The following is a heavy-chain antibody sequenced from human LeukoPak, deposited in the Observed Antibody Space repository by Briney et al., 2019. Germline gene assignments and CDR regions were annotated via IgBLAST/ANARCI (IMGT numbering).Heavy chain of an antibody. D-gene: IGHD3-10*01. CDR3: ARAPWFGEFLDY. CDR2: ISSSGSTV. V-gene: IGHV3-48*03. Sequence: QPGGSLRLSCAASGFTFSSYEMNWVRQAPGKGLEWVSYISSSGSTVYYADSVKGRFTISRDNAKNSLYLQMNSLRAEDTAVYYCARAPWFGEFLDYWGQGTLVTVSS. CDR1: GFTFSSYE. J-gene: IGHJ4*02.